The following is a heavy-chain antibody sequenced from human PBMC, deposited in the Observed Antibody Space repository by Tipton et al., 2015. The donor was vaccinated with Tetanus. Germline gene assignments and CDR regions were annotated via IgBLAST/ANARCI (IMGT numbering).Heavy chain of an antibody. Sequence: SLRLSCAASGFTFSSHWMSWVRQAPGKGLEWVSAISGSGGSTYYADSVKGRFTISRDNSKNTLYLQMNSLRAEDTAVYYCAKEVSGVDYGMDVWGQGTTVTVSS. CDR2: ISGSGGST. V-gene: IGHV3-23*01. CDR3: AKEVSGVDYGMDV. CDR1: GFTFSSHW. D-gene: IGHD1-26*01. J-gene: IGHJ6*02.